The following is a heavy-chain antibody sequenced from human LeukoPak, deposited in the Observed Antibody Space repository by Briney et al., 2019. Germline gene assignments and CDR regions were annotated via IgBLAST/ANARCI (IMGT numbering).Heavy chain of an antibody. CDR1: GFPFSSYG. CDR3: ASQSHARFDP. J-gene: IGHJ5*02. V-gene: IGHV3-30*03. CDR2: ISNDGNNK. Sequence: GMSLRLSCAASGFPFSSYGMHWVRQAPGKGLEWVAAISNDGNNKFYADSVKGRFTISRDNPKNTMNLQMNSLRAEDTAVYYCASQSHARFDPWGQGTLVTVSS.